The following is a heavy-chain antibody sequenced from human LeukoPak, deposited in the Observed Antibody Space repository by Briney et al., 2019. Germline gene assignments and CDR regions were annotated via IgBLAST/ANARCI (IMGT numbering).Heavy chain of an antibody. CDR2: IYYSGST. D-gene: IGHD3-3*01. J-gene: IGHJ3*02. CDR3: VRDFDAWNAFDI. Sequence: KPSETLSLTCTVSGGSISSSSYYWGWIRQPPGKGLEWIGSIYYSGSTYYNPSLKSRVTISVDTSKNQFSLKLSSVTAADTAIYYCVRDFDAWNAFDIWGQGTKVTVSS. CDR1: GGSISSSSYY. V-gene: IGHV4-39*07.